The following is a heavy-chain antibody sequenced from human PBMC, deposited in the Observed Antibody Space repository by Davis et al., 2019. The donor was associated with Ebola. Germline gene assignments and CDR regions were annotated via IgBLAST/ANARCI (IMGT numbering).Heavy chain of an antibody. CDR1: GFTFSSYG. J-gene: IGHJ5*02. V-gene: IGHV3-33*01. Sequence: GESLKISCAASGFTFSSYGMHWVRQAPGKGLEWVAVIWYDGSNKYYADSVKGRFTISRDNAKNSLYLQMNSLRAEDTAVYYCARDRGDIVVVPGWFDPWGQGTLVTVSS. D-gene: IGHD2-2*01. CDR2: IWYDGSNK. CDR3: ARDRGDIVVVPGWFDP.